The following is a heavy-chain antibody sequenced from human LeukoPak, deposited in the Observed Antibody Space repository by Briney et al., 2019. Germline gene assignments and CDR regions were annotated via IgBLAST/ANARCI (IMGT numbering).Heavy chain of an antibody. CDR3: ARILYDFGDHYIDY. V-gene: IGHV4-39*02. J-gene: IGHJ4*02. CDR1: GASIRNLSYY. Sequence: PSETLSLTCTVSGASIRNLSYYWAWIRQPPGKGLEWVGNTYYNGDIYSNSSLESRLTQSIDTSKNHFSLKLTSATAADTAVYYCARILYDFGDHYIDYWGQGILVTDSS. D-gene: IGHD4-17*01. CDR2: TYYNGDI.